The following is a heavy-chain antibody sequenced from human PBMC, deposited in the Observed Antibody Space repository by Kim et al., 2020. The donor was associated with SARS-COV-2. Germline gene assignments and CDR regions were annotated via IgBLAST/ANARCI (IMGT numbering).Heavy chain of an antibody. V-gene: IGHV4-61*07. CDR3: ARQYYDSSGYYLAYFDY. Sequence: SLMSRVTMSVDTSKTQFSLKLTSVTAADTAVYYCARQYYDSSGYYLAYFDYWGQGTLVTVSS. D-gene: IGHD3-22*01. J-gene: IGHJ4*02.